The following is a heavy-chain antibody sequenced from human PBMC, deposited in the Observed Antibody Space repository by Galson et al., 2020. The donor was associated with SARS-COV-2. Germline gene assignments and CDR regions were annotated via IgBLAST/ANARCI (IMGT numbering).Heavy chain of an antibody. D-gene: IGHD1-26*01. J-gene: IGHJ4*02. Sequence: ASETLSITCTVSGYSISSGYYWAWIRQPPGKGLEWIGTIYYSGNTYYNPSLKSRVTISVDTSKNQFSLSLSSLTAADTAVYFCARVFRFSGSYYFDYWGQGTLVSVSS. CDR2: IYYSGNT. CDR1: GYSISSGYY. V-gene: IGHV4-38-2*02. CDR3: ARVFRFSGSYYFDY.